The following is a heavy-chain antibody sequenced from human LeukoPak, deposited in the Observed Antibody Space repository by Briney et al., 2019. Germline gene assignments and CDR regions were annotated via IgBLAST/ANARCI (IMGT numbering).Heavy chain of an antibody. V-gene: IGHV1-46*01. CDR1: GGTFSSYA. D-gene: IGHD6-13*01. CDR2: INPSGGST. Sequence: AASVKVSCKASGGTFSSYAISWVRQAPGQGLEWMGIINPSGGSTSYAQKFQGRVTMTRDTSTSTVYMELSSLRSEDTAVYYCARDGSAAEYYFDYWGQGTLVTVSS. CDR3: ARDGSAAEYYFDY. J-gene: IGHJ4*02.